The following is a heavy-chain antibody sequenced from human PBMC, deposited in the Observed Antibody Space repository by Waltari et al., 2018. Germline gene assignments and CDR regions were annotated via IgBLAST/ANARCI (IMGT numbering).Heavy chain of an antibody. J-gene: IGHJ6*02. D-gene: IGHD6-13*01. CDR2: FDPEDGET. Sequence: QVQLVQSGAEVKKPGASVKVSCKVSGYTLTELSMHWVRQAPGNGLEWMGGFDPEDGETIYAQKFQGRVTMTEDTSTDTAYMELSSLRSEDTAVYYCATDTIAAAGTVYYYYGMDVWGQGTTVTVSS. CDR3: ATDTIAAAGTVYYYYGMDV. V-gene: IGHV1-24*01. CDR1: GYTLTELS.